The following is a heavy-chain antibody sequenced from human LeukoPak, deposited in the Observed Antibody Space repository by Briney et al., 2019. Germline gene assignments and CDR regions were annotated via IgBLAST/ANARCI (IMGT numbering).Heavy chain of an antibody. D-gene: IGHD3-22*01. Sequence: GGSLRLSCAASGFTVSSNYMSWVRQAPGKGLEWVSVIYSGGSTYYADSVKGRFTISRDNSKNTLYLQMNSLRAEDTAVYYCARDQYYYDSSGHKVGYYFDYWGRGTLVTVSS. J-gene: IGHJ4*02. V-gene: IGHV3-53*01. CDR1: GFTVSSNY. CDR3: ARDQYYYDSSGHKVGYYFDY. CDR2: IYSGGST.